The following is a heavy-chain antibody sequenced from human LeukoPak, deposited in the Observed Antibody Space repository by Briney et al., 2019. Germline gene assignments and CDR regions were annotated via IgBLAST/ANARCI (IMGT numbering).Heavy chain of an antibody. CDR1: GYTFTGYY. CDR2: INPSGGST. V-gene: IGHV1-46*01. J-gene: IGHJ4*02. CDR3: ARGYKAPTRQIDSSGYLIY. Sequence: GASVKVSCKASGYTFTGYYMHWVRQAPGQGLEWMGIINPSGGSTSYAQKFQGRVTMTRDTSTSTVYMELSGLRSEDTAVYYCARGYKAPTRQIDSSGYLIYWGQGTLVTVYS. D-gene: IGHD3-22*01.